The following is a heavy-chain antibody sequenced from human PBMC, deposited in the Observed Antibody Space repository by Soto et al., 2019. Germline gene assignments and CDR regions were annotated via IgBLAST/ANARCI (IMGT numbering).Heavy chain of an antibody. CDR1: GYSFTSYW. D-gene: IGHD6-13*01. Sequence: GESLKISCKGSGYSFTSYWISWVRQMPGKGLEWMGRIDPSDSYTNYSPSFQGHVTISADKSISTAYPQWSSLKASDTAMYYCARHGSIAAAAYYYGMDVWGQGTTVTVSS. V-gene: IGHV5-10-1*01. J-gene: IGHJ6*02. CDR3: ARHGSIAAAAYYYGMDV. CDR2: IDPSDSYT.